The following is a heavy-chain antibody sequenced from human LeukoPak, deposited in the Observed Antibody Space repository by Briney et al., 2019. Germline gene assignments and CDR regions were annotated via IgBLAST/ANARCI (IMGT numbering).Heavy chain of an antibody. CDR1: GGSISSYY. Sequence: SETLSLTCTVPGGSISSYYWSWIRQPPGKGLEWIGYIYYSGSTNYNPSLKSRVTISVDTSKNQFSLKLSSVTAADTAVYYCARHDYDSSGPWDYWGQGTLVTVSS. J-gene: IGHJ4*02. V-gene: IGHV4-59*01. CDR3: ARHDYDSSGPWDY. D-gene: IGHD3-22*01. CDR2: IYYSGST.